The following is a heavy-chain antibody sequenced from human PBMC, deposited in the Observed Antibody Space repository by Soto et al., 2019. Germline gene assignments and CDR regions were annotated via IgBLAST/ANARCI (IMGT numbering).Heavy chain of an antibody. V-gene: IGHV1-3*01. CDR2: INAGNGNT. J-gene: IGHJ5*02. D-gene: IGHD6-13*01. CDR1: GYTFTSYA. Sequence: ASVKVSCKASGYTFTSYAMHWARQAPGQRLEWMGWINAGNGNTKYSQKFQGRVTITRDTSASTAYMELSSLRSEDTAVYYCATWAAAGHDWFDPWGQGTLVTVSS. CDR3: ATWAAAGHDWFDP.